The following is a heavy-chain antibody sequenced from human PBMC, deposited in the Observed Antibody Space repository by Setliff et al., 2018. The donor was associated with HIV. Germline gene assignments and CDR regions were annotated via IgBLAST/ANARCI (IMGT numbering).Heavy chain of an antibody. Sequence: PSETLSLTCTVSGASISSSTDYWGWIRQSPGKGLEWIGSRYYSGSTYQNPSLKSRVTIPVDTSKNQFSLALSSVTAADTAVYYCASLRYGWGIPLDVWGTGISVTVSS. CDR1: GASISSSTDY. J-gene: IGHJ6*04. CDR3: ASLRYGWGIPLDV. CDR2: RYYSGST. D-gene: IGHD3-10*01. V-gene: IGHV4-39*01.